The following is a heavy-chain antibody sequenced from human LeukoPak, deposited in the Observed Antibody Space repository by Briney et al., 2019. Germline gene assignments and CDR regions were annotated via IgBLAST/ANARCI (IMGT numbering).Heavy chain of an antibody. V-gene: IGHV3-9*01. Sequence: GRSLRLSCAASGFTLDDYAMHWVRQAPGKGLEWVSGISWNSGSIGYADSVKGRFTISRDNAKNSLYLQMNSLRAEDTALYYCAKDIRGNYYYGMDVWGQGTTVTVS. CDR2: ISWNSGSI. CDR3: AKDIRGNYYYGMDV. J-gene: IGHJ6*02. CDR1: GFTLDDYA. D-gene: IGHD3-16*01.